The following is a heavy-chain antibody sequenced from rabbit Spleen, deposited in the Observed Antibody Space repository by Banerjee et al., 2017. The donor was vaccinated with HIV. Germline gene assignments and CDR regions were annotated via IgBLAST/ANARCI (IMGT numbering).Heavy chain of an antibody. Sequence: QSLEESGGDLVKPGASLTLTCTASGFTLSSSYLIWWVRQAPGKGLEWIARIADGSDSTYYASWAKGRFTISKTSSTTVTLQMTSLTAADTATYFCARDVVGRAGDTYGYGTGLNLWGPGTLVTVS. D-gene: IGHD6-1*01. V-gene: IGHV1S40*01. CDR1: GFTLSSSYL. J-gene: IGHJ4*01. CDR2: IADGSDST. CDR3: ARDVVGRAGDTYGYGTGLNL.